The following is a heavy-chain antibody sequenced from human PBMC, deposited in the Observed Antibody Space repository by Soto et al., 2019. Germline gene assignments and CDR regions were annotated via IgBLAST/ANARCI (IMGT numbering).Heavy chain of an antibody. CDR2: IYWNDDK. Sequence: SGPTLVNPTQTLTLTCTFSGFSLSTSGVGVGWIRQPPGKALEWLALIYWNDDKRYSPSLRSRLTITKDTSKNQVVLTMTNMDPVDTATYYCSSGLAAAGTYVYWGQGTLVTVSS. CDR3: SSGLAAAGTYVY. J-gene: IGHJ4*02. D-gene: IGHD6-13*01. CDR1: GFSLSTSGVG. V-gene: IGHV2-5*01.